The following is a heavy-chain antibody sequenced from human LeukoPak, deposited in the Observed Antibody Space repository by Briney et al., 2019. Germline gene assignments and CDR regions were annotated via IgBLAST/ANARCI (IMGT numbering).Heavy chain of an antibody. D-gene: IGHD6-13*01. CDR3: AREDGSSWNFDY. Sequence: ASVKVSCKASGYTFTSYYMHWVRQAPGQGLEWMGWINPNSGGTNYAQKFQGRVTMTRDTSISTAYMELSRLRSDDTAVYYCAREDGSSWNFDYWGQGTLVTVSS. CDR1: GYTFTSYY. CDR2: INPNSGGT. V-gene: IGHV1-2*02. J-gene: IGHJ4*02.